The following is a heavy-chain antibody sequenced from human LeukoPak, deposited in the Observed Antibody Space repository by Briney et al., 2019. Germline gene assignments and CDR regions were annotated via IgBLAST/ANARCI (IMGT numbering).Heavy chain of an antibody. CDR3: ARGDQNFDY. D-gene: IGHD5-24*01. J-gene: IGHJ4*02. Sequence: SQTLSLTCAISGDSVSSKSVWNWIRQSPSRGLEWLGRIYYRSKWSNNYAVSVKSRITINPDTSKNQFFLQLSSVTAEDTAVYYCARGDQNFDYWGQGTLVTVSS. CDR2: IYYRSKWSN. CDR1: GDSVSSKSV. V-gene: IGHV6-1*01.